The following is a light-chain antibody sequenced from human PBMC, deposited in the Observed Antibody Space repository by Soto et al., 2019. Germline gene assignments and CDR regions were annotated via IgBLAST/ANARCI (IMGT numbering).Light chain of an antibody. J-gene: IGKJ2*01. CDR2: GAS. CDR3: QQYNDWPLYT. Sequence: EIVMTQSPATLSVSPGERATLSCRASQTVRSNLAWYQQKPGQTPRLLIYGASTRATGIPARFSGSGSGTEFTLTISNLQSEDFAVYYCQQYNDWPLYTFGQGTKLEIK. V-gene: IGKV3-15*01. CDR1: QTVRSN.